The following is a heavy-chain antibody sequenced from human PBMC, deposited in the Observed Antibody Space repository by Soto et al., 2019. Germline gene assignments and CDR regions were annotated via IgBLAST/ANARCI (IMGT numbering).Heavy chain of an antibody. CDR1: GYTFTSYG. CDR3: ARADYDFWSGHRVPYGMDV. Sequence: GASVKVSCKASGYTFTSYGISWVRQAPGQGLEWMGWISAYNGNTDYAQKLQGRVTMTTDTSTSTAYMELRSLRSDDTAVYYCARADYDFWSGHRVPYGMDVWGQGTTVTVSS. V-gene: IGHV1-18*04. CDR2: ISAYNGNT. J-gene: IGHJ6*02. D-gene: IGHD3-3*01.